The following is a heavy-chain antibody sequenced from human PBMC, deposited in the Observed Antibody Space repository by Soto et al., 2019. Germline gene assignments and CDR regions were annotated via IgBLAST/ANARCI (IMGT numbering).Heavy chain of an antibody. V-gene: IGHV1-46*03. D-gene: IGHD3-10*01. CDR2: INPSGGST. J-gene: IGHJ4*02. CDR1: GYTFTSYY. CDR3: ASTGRPSGIYKH. Sequence: QVQLVQSGAEVKKPGASVKVSCKASGYTFTSYYMHWVRQAPGQGLEWMGIINPSGGSTSYAQKFQGRVTMTKDTSTSTVYRELSSLRSEDTAVYYSASTGRPSGIYKHWGQGTLVTVSS.